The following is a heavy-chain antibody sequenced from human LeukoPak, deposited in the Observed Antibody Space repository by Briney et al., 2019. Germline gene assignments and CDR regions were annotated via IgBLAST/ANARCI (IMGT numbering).Heavy chain of an antibody. CDR3: TRGRQLWEY. D-gene: IGHD1-26*01. V-gene: IGHV3-23*01. CDR1: GFTFTTYA. Sequence: GGSLRLSCAASGFTFTTYALSWVRQAPGKGLEWVSIISGRSAVLDYADSVKGRFIISRDNSENTIYLQMNSLRAEDTAVYYCTRGRQLWEYWGQGTLVTVSS. CDR2: ISGRSAVL. J-gene: IGHJ4*02.